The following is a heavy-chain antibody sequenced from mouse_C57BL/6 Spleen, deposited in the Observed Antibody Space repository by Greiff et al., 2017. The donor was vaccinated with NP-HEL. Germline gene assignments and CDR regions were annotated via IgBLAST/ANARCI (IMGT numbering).Heavy chain of an antibody. J-gene: IGHJ3*01. V-gene: IGHV5-9-1*02. Sequence: EVQVVESGEGLVKPGGSLKLSCAASGFTFSSYAMSWVRQTPEKRLEWVAYISSGGDYIYYADTVKGLFTISRDNARNTLYLQMSSLKSEDTAMYYCTKLGRDAFFAYWGQGTLVTVSA. CDR3: TKLGRDAFFAY. CDR1: GFTFSSYA. CDR2: ISSGGDYI. D-gene: IGHD4-1*01.